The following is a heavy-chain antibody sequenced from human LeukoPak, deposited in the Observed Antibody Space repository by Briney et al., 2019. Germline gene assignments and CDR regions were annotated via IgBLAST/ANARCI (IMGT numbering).Heavy chain of an antibody. J-gene: IGHJ4*02. V-gene: IGHV6-1*01. CDR2: TYYRSKWYN. CDR3: ARGPYDSSGYQYYFDY. D-gene: IGHD3-22*01. CDR1: GDSVSSNSAA. Sequence: SQTLSLTCAISGDSVSSNSAAWDWIRQSPSRGLEWLGRTYYRSKWYNDYAVSVKSRITINPDTSKNQFSLQLNSVTPEDMAVYYCARGPYDSSGYQYYFDYWGQGTLVTVSS.